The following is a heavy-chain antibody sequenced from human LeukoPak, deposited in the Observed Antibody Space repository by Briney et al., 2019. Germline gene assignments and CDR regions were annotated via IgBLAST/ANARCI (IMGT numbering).Heavy chain of an antibody. V-gene: IGHV4-34*01. CDR3: VSSEGVVVAAFKPYFDY. CDR1: GGSFSGYY. J-gene: IGHJ4*02. D-gene: IGHD2-15*01. Sequence: SETLSLTCAVYGGSFSGYYWSWIRQPPGKGLEWIGEINHSGSTNYNPSLKSRVTISVDTSKNQFSLKLSSVTAADTAVYYCVSSEGVVVAAFKPYFDYWGQGTLVTVSS. CDR2: INHSGST.